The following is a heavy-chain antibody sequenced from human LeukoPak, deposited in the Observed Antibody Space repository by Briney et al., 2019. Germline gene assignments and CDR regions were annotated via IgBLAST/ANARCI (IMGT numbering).Heavy chain of an antibody. CDR2: ISGSGGST. D-gene: IGHD6-19*01. CDR3: AKFGGVAGNFALIDY. CDR1: GFTFSSYG. V-gene: IGHV3-23*01. J-gene: IGHJ4*02. Sequence: GGSLRLSCAASGFTFSSYGMSWVRQAPGQGLEWVSAISGSGGSTYYADSVKGRFTVSRDNSKNTLYLQMNSLRAEDTAVYYCAKFGGVAGNFALIDYWGQGTLVTVSS.